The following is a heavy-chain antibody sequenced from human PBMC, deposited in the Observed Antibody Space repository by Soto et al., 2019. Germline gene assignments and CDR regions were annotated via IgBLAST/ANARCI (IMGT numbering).Heavy chain of an antibody. CDR1: GGTLSCYY. V-gene: IGHV4-4*07. Sequence: PSVTLSLTCTVTGGTLSCYYWTWIRQSAGGGLGWIGRIYSSGSTNYNPSLKSRVTISLDTSMSHFSLRLRSVSAADTAVYYCARGQRFSDWFDPWGQGTLVTVSS. CDR3: ARGQRFSDWFDP. D-gene: IGHD3-3*01. CDR2: IYSSGST. J-gene: IGHJ5*02.